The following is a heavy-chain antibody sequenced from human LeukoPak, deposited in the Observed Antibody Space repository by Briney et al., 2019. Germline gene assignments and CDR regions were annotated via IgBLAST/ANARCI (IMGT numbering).Heavy chain of an antibody. J-gene: IGHJ4*02. CDR3: ARGSAQPHDY. CDR1: GYTFTDYY. D-gene: IGHD2-2*01. V-gene: IGHV1-18*01. Sequence: GASVKVSCKASGYTFTDYYINWVRQAPGQGLEWMAWISAYNFNTNYAQKFQGRVTLTTDTSTSTAYMELRTLRSDDTAVYYCARGSAQPHDYWGQGTLVTVSS. CDR2: ISAYNFNT.